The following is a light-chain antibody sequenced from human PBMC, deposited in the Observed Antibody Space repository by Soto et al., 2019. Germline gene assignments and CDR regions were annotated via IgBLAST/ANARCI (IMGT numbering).Light chain of an antibody. CDR1: QSLSDN. V-gene: IGKV3-15*01. J-gene: IGKJ5*01. Sequence: IVMTQSPYTLAVSPGETVTLSFMASQSLSDNLAWYQQKPGQAPRLLIHGATTRATGIPARFSGSGSGTDFTLTISSLEPEDFGVYYCQQRSRWPPINFGQGTRLEI. CDR2: GAT. CDR3: QQRSRWPPIN.